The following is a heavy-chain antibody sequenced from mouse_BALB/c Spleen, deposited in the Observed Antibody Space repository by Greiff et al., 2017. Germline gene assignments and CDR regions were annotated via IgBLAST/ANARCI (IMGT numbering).Heavy chain of an antibody. Sequence: VQLQESGAELMKPGASVKISCKATGYTFSSYWIEWVKQRPGHGLEWIGEILPGSGSTNYNEKFKGKATFTADTSSNTAYMQLSSLTSEDSAVYYCARTTYYGSSNYAMDYWGQGTSVTVSS. D-gene: IGHD1-1*01. J-gene: IGHJ4*01. V-gene: IGHV1-9*01. CDR3: ARTTYYGSSNYAMDY. CDR2: ILPGSGST. CDR1: GYTFSSYW.